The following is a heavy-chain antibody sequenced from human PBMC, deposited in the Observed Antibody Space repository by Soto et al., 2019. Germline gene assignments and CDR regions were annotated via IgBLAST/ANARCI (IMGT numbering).Heavy chain of an antibody. CDR2: IWDGGSNT. V-gene: IGHV3-33*01. CDR1: GFTFSSYG. CDR3: ARAPKYYVEYVSRRTLPDY. D-gene: IGHD4-17*01. J-gene: IGHJ4*02. Sequence: QVQLLESGGGVVQPGRSLRLSCAASGFTFSSYGMHWVRQAPGKGLEWVAVIWDGGSNTYYADSVKGRFTISRDNSKNTLYLQMNSLRAEDTAVYYCARAPKYYVEYVSRRTLPDYWGQGTLVTVSS.